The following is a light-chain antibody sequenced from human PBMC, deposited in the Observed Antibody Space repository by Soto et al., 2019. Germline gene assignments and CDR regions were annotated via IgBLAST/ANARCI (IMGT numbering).Light chain of an antibody. J-gene: IGKJ5*01. CDR2: GAS. CDR1: QSISSSY. CDR3: QQYGSSPLVT. V-gene: IGKV3-20*01. Sequence: EIVLTQSPGTLSLSPGEGATLSCRASQSISSSYLAWYQQKPGQAPRLLIYGASSRATGTPDRFSGSGSGKDFTLTISRLEPEDFAVYYCQQYGSSPLVTFGQGTRLEIK.